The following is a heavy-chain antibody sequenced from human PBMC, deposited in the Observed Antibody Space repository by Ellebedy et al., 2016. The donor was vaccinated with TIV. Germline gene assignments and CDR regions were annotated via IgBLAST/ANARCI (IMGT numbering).Heavy chain of an antibody. V-gene: IGHV3-48*04. J-gene: IGHJ5*02. CDR2: ISSTSSTI. CDR3: ARDRLSKSLDP. Sequence: GGSLRLSXAPSGFIFSNYSMNWVRQAPGKGLEWVSFISSTSSTISYADSVKGRFTISRDNGKNSLYLQMNSLRAEDTAVYYCARDRLSKSLDPWGQGTLVTVSS. D-gene: IGHD6-25*01. CDR1: GFIFSNYS.